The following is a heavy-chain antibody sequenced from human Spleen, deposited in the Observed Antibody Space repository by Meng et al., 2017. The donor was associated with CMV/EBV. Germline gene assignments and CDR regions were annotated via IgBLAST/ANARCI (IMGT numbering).Heavy chain of an antibody. J-gene: IGHJ5*02. D-gene: IGHD4-11*01. V-gene: IGHV2-5*01. Sequence: SVSTYAVGVGWIRHPPGKPLEWLALIYWNDDKRYSPSMRSRLTINRDTSKNLVVLTMTNMDPVDTATYYCAHSFYNDYSNYFDWFDPWGQGILVTVSS. CDR3: AHSFYNDYSNYFDWFDP. CDR1: SVSTYAVG. CDR2: IYWNDDK.